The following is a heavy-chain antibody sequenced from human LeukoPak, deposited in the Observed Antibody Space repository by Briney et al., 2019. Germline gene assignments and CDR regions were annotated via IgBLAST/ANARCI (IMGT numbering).Heavy chain of an antibody. Sequence: PSETLSLTCTVSGYSISSGYYWGWIRQPPGKGLEWIGSIYHSGSTYYNPSLKSRVTISVDTSKNQFSLKLSSVTAADTAVYYCARGAMVRGVLSLFDYWGQGTLVTVSS. J-gene: IGHJ4*02. CDR2: IYHSGST. CDR1: GYSISSGYY. CDR3: ARGAMVRGVLSLFDY. D-gene: IGHD3-10*01. V-gene: IGHV4-38-2*02.